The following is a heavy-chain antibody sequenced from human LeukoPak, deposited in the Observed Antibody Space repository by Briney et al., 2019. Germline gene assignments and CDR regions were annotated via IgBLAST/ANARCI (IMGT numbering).Heavy chain of an antibody. D-gene: IGHD6-13*01. J-gene: IGHJ3*02. Sequence: TSETLSLTCAVSGYSISSGYYWGWIRQPPGKGLEWIGSIYHSGSTYYNPSLKSRVTISVDTSKNQFSLKLSSVTAADTAVYYCARHAPGYSSSRYPLGAFDIWGQATMVTVSS. CDR2: IYHSGST. CDR1: GYSISSGYY. V-gene: IGHV4-38-2*01. CDR3: ARHAPGYSSSRYPLGAFDI.